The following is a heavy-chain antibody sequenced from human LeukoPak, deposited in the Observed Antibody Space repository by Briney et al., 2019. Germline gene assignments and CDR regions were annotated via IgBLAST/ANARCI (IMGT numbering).Heavy chain of an antibody. J-gene: IGHJ3*02. V-gene: IGHV3-21*01. Sequence: GGSLRLSCAASGFTFSSYSMNWVRQAPGKGLEWVSSISSSSYIYYADSVKGRFTISRDNAKNSLYLQMNSLRAEDTAVYYCARDRTYYYDSSGFVRDAFDIWGQGTMVTVSS. CDR2: ISSSSYI. D-gene: IGHD3-22*01. CDR3: ARDRTYYYDSSGFVRDAFDI. CDR1: GFTFSSYS.